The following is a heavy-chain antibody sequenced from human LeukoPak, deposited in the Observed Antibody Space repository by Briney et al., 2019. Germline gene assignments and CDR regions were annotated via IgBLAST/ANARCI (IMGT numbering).Heavy chain of an antibody. J-gene: IGHJ3*02. Sequence: GGSLRLSCAASGFSFSDYYMNWIRQAPGKGLEWLAYMTSSGHLIFYADSVRGRFTISRDNAKKSLFLQMNSLRVEDTGVYYCARDIRMRHRGDGFAIWGHGTMVTVSS. CDR3: ARDIRMRHRGDGFAI. V-gene: IGHV3-11*04. D-gene: IGHD3-3*02. CDR1: GFSFSDYY. CDR2: MTSSGHLI.